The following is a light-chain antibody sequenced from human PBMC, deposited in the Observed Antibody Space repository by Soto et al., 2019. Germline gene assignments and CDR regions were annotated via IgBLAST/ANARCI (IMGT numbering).Light chain of an antibody. CDR2: KAS. CDR1: QSISTW. CDR3: QHYINPRT. Sequence: DIQMTQSPSTLSASVGDRVTITCRASQSISTWLAWYQQKPGKAPKLLIYKASSLESGVPSMFSGSGAGTETTIIISSQHPDDVANYYYQHYINPRTFGEGTKVEIK. V-gene: IGKV1-5*03. J-gene: IGKJ1*01.